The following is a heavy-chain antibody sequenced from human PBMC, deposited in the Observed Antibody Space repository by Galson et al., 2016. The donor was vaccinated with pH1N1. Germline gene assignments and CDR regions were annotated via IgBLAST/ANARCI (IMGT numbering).Heavy chain of an antibody. J-gene: IGHJ4*02. CDR1: AFSVRNNF. D-gene: IGHD4-17*01. CDR3: ARVYQYGDPHQFDS. V-gene: IGHV3-53*01. Sequence: SLRLSCASYAFSVRNNFMTWVRQPPGKALEWVSTIYSDGSTNCGDFVKGRFTVSRDISENTVFLQLNSLRVGDTAVYYCARVYQYGDPHQFDSWGQGSLVTVSS. CDR2: IYSDGST.